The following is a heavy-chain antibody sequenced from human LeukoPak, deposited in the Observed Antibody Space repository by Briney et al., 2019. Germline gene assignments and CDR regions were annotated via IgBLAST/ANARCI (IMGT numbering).Heavy chain of an antibody. V-gene: IGHV4-30-4*08. CDR1: GGSISSGDYY. J-gene: IGHJ5*02. D-gene: IGHD2-2*01. CDR2: IYYSGST. Sequence: SQTLSLTCTVYGGSISSGDYYWSWIRQPPGKGLEWIGYIYYSGSTYYNPSLKSRVTISVDTSKNQFSLKLSSVTAADTAVYYCARVPAALNWFDPWGQGTLVTVSS. CDR3: ARVPAALNWFDP.